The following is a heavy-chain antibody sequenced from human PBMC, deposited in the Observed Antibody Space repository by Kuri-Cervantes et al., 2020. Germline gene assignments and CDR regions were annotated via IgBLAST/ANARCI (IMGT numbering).Heavy chain of an antibody. Sequence: GGSLRLSCKGSGYSFTSYWIGWVRQMPGKGLEWMGIIYPGDSDTRYSPSFQGQVTISADKSISTAYLQWSSLKASDTAMYYCARLKLLPIYYYYGMDVWGQGTTVTVSS. CDR3: ARLKLLPIYYYYGMDV. D-gene: IGHD2-15*01. CDR1: GYSFTSYW. CDR2: IYPGDSDT. J-gene: IGHJ6*02. V-gene: IGHV5-51*01.